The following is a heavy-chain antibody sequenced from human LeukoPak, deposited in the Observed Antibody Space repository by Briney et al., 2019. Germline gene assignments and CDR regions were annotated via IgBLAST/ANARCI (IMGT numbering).Heavy chain of an antibody. Sequence: GSLRLSCVASGFTFSIYSMNWVRQAPGKGLEWIGSIYHSGSTYYNPSLKSRVTISVDTSKNQFSLKLSSVTAADTAVYYCARGSRFLEWLRDYYYYMDVWGKGTTVTVSS. CDR3: ARGSRFLEWLRDYYYYMDV. D-gene: IGHD3-3*01. CDR2: IYHSGST. J-gene: IGHJ6*03. CDR1: GFTFSIYS. V-gene: IGHV4-38-2*01.